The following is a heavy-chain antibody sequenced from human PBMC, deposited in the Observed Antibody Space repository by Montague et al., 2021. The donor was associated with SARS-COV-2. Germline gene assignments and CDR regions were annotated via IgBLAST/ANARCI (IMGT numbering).Heavy chain of an antibody. CDR2: IYDSGST. CDR3: ARRGRKLLPVATTIGGFDI. CDR1: GGSISSNNYY. Sequence: SGTLSLTCTVSGGSISSNNYYWDWIRQPPGKGLEWIGSIYDSGSTYYNPSLKSRVTISVDTSKNHFSLKLNSVTAADTAVYYCARRGRKLLPVATTIGGFDIWGKGTMVTVSS. J-gene: IGHJ3*02. V-gene: IGHV4-39*02. D-gene: IGHD5-12*01.